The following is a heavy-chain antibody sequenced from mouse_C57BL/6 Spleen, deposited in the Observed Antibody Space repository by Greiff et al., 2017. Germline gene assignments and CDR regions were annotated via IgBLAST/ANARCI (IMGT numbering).Heavy chain of an antibody. D-gene: IGHD4-1*01. CDR3: ATGPPWFAD. CDR2: IYPGDGDT. J-gene: IGHJ3*01. CDR1: GYAFSSSW. V-gene: IGHV1-82*01. Sequence: VQVVESGPELVKPGASVKISCKASGYAFSSSWMNWVKQRPGKGLEWIGRIYPGDGDTNDNGKFKGKATLTADKSSSTAYMQLSSLTSEDSAVYFCATGPPWFADWGQGTLVTVSA.